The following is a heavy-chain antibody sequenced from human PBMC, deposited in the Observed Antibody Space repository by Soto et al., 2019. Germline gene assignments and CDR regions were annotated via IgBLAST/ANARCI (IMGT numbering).Heavy chain of an antibody. CDR2: ISSSGSYI. D-gene: IGHD3-22*01. Sequence: PGGSLRLSCAASGFTFSSYSMNWVRQAPGKGLEWVSSISSSGSYIYYADSVKGRFTISRDNAKNSLYLQMNSLRAEDTAVYYCARVAPPSYDSSGYYYGDDAFDIWGQGTMVTVSS. CDR3: ARVAPPSYDSSGYYYGDDAFDI. J-gene: IGHJ3*02. CDR1: GFTFSSYS. V-gene: IGHV3-21*01.